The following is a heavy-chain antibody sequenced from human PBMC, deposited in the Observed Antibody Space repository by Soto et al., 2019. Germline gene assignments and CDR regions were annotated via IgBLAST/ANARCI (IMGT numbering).Heavy chain of an antibody. CDR3: ASGYCSGGSCYPFDFDY. CDR1: GYTFTSYG. CDR2: ISAYNGNT. D-gene: IGHD2-15*01. Sequence: VASVKVSCKASGYTFTSYGISWVRQAPGQGLEWMGWISAYNGNTNYAQKLQGRVTMTTDTSTSTAYMELRSLRSDDTAVYYCASGYCSGGSCYPFDFDYWGQGTLVTVSS. J-gene: IGHJ4*02. V-gene: IGHV1-18*01.